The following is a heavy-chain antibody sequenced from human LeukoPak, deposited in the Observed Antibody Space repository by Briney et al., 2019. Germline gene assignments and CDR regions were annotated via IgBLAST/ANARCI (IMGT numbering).Heavy chain of an antibody. Sequence: GGSLRLSCAASGFTFSSYWMSWVRQAPGKGLEWVANIKQDGSEKYYVDSVKGRFTISRDNAKNSLYLQMNSLRAEDTAVYYCARDAAMIPYYFDYWGQGTLVTVSS. CDR3: ARDAAMIPYYFDY. CDR1: GFTFSSYW. CDR2: IKQDGSEK. J-gene: IGHJ4*02. D-gene: IGHD3-22*01. V-gene: IGHV3-7*03.